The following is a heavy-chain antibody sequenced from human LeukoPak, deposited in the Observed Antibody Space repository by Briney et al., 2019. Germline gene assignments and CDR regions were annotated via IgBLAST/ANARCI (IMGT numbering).Heavy chain of an antibody. D-gene: IGHD3-22*01. CDR3: ARDAGDDSSVFFDL. V-gene: IGHV1-69*04. CDR2: SIPMIGIA. CDR1: VGTFSSNA. J-gene: IGHJ4*02. Sequence: SVKVPCKTSVGTFSSNAVRWVRPAPGQGLEWVGRSIPMIGIAHYAQKFLGRVTITADKSTSTAYMELSSLRPEDTAVYYCARDAGDDSSVFFDLWGQGTLVAVSS.